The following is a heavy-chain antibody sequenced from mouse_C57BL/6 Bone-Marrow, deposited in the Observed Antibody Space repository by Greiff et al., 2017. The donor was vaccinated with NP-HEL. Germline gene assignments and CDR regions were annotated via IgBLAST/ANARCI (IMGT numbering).Heavy chain of an antibody. CDR2: ISYDGSN. CDR3: ARGYTFTPWFAY. J-gene: IGHJ3*01. V-gene: IGHV3-6*01. D-gene: IGHD5-1-1*01. Sequence: EVQLVESGPGLVKPSQSLSLTCSVTGYSITSGYYWNWIRQFPGNKLEWMGYISYDGSNNYNPSLKNRISITRDTSKNQFFLKLNSVTPEDTATYYCARGYTFTPWFAYWGQGTLVTVSA. CDR1: GYSITSGYY.